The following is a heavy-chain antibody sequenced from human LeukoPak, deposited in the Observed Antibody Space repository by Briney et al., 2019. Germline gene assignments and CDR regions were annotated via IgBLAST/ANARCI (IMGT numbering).Heavy chain of an antibody. CDR2: ISGNGDTT. V-gene: IGHV3-23*01. Sequence: GGSLRLSCAGSGFTFSTYAMSWVRQAPGKGLEWVSAISGNGDTTSYADSVKGRFTISRDNSKNTLYLQMSSLRAEDTAVYYCAKDSGFDYWGQGTLVTVSS. J-gene: IGHJ4*02. CDR3: AKDSGFDY. D-gene: IGHD6-25*01. CDR1: GFTFSTYA.